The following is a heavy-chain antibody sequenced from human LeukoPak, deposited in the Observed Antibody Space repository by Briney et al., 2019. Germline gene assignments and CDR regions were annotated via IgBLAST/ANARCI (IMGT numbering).Heavy chain of an antibody. CDR1: GYSISSGYY. J-gene: IGHJ3*02. CDR2: IYHSGDT. V-gene: IGHV4-38-2*01. CDR3: ARLIRTGGGQGAFDI. Sequence: KPSETLSLTCAVSGYSISSGYYWGWIRQPPGTGLEWIGNIYHSGDTYYEPSLKSRATISVDTSKNQFSLKLNSVTAADTAIYYCARLIRTGGGQGAFDIWGQGTMVTVSS. D-gene: IGHD2-8*02.